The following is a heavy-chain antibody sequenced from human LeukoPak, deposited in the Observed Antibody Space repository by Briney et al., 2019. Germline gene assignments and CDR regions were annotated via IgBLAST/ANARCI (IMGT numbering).Heavy chain of an antibody. CDR3: ARSLPTAMVTVYFDY. J-gene: IGHJ4*02. Sequence: PSETLSLTCTVSGGPISSYYWSWIRQPPGKGLEWIGYIYYSGSTNYNPSLKSRVTISVDTSKNQFSLKLSSVTAADTAVYYCARSLPTAMVTVYFDYWGQGTLVTVSS. V-gene: IGHV4-59*08. CDR1: GGPISSYY. CDR2: IYYSGST. D-gene: IGHD5-18*01.